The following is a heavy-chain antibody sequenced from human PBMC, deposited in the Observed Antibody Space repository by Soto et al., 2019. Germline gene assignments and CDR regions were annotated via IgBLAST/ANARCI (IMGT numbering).Heavy chain of an antibody. CDR3: ARGVGAYYFDY. V-gene: IGHV1-69*01. D-gene: IGHD1-26*01. CDR2: IIPIFGTT. CDR1: GGTFSTYA. J-gene: IGHJ4*02. Sequence: QVQLVQSGAEVKKPGSSVKVSCKASGGTFSTYAIPWVRQAPGQGLEWLGGIIPIFGTTDYARKFQGRVTITAAESPSTVFSELSSLTSEDTAVYSCARGVGAYYFDYWGQGTLVTGSS.